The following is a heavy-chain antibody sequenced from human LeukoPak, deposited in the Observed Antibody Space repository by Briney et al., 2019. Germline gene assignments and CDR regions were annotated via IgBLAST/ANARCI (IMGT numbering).Heavy chain of an antibody. J-gene: IGHJ5*02. CDR1: GGTFSGYY. D-gene: IGHD3-10*01. CDR2: INHSGST. Sequence: SETLSLTCAVCGGTFSGYYWCWIRQPPGKGLEWIGEINHSGSTNYNPSLKSRVTISVDTSKNQFSLKLSSVTAADTAVYYCARGLMWYYGSGSYYKLPFNWFDPWGQGTLVTVSS. CDR3: ARGLMWYYGSGSYYKLPFNWFDP. V-gene: IGHV4-34*01.